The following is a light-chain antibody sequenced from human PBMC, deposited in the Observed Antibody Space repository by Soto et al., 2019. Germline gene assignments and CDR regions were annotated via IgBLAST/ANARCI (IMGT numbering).Light chain of an antibody. J-gene: IGKJ1*01. CDR3: LPDYNYPWT. CDR2: AAS. CDR1: QGMENN. V-gene: IGKV1-6*01. Sequence: AIQMTQSPSSLSASEVDRVTITCRASQGMENNLGWYQQKPGKAPKLLIYAASSLQSGVPSRFSGSGSGTDFTLTISSLQPEDFATYYCLPDYNYPWTFGQGTKVEIK.